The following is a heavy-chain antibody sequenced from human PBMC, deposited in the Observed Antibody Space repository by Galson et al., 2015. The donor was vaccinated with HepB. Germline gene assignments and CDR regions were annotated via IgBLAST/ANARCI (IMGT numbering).Heavy chain of an antibody. J-gene: IGHJ6*02. CDR1: GFTFSSYS. Sequence: SLRLSCAASGFTFSSYSMNWVRQAPGKGLEWVSSISSSSSYIYYADSVKGRFTISRDNAKNSLYLQMNSLRAEDTAVYYCARGSRWGPSYGMDVWGQGTTVTVSS. V-gene: IGHV3-21*01. CDR3: ARGSRWGPSYGMDV. D-gene: IGHD3-16*01. CDR2: ISSSSSYI.